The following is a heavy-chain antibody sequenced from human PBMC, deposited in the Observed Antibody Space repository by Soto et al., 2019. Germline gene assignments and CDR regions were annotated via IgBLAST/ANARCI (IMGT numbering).Heavy chain of an antibody. V-gene: IGHV1-3*05. CDR3: ARVDGTY. Sequence: QVQLVQSVAEEKKPGASVKVSCKASGYTFSSYAIHWVRQAPGQGLEWMGWINAGNGNTKYSQKYQGRVTITRDTSASTAYMELNSLRSEDTAVYYCARVDGTYWGQGTLVTVSS. CDR2: INAGNGNT. D-gene: IGHD1-26*01. J-gene: IGHJ4*02. CDR1: GYTFSSYA.